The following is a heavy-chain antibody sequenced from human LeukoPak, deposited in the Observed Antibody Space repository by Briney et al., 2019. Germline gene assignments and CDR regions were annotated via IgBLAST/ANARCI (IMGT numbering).Heavy chain of an antibody. CDR2: INYSGST. CDR1: GGSFSGYY. J-gene: IGHJ6*02. V-gene: IGHV4-34*01. CDR3: RSYYYYGMDV. Sequence: PSETLSLTCAVYGGSFSGYYWSWIRQPPGKGLEWIGEINYSGSTNYNPSLKSRVTISVDTSKNQFSLKLSSVTAADTAVYYCRSYYYYGMDVWGQGTTVTVSS.